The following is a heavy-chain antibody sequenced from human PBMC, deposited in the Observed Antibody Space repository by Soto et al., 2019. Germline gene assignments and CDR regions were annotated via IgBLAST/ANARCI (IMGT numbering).Heavy chain of an antibody. Sequence: HVQLQESGPGLVKPSQTLSLTCTVSGGSISSGDYYWSWIRQPPVKGLEWIGYIYYSGSTYYNPSLKSRVTMSVDTSKNQFSLKLSSVTAADTAVYYCARGFLGSSNWFDPWGQGTLVTVSS. J-gene: IGHJ5*02. V-gene: IGHV4-30-4*01. CDR1: GGSISSGDYY. CDR3: ARGFLGSSNWFDP. D-gene: IGHD3-3*01. CDR2: IYYSGST.